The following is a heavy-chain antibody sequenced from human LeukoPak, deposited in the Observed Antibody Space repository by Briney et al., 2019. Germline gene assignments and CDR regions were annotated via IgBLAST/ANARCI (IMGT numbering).Heavy chain of an antibody. V-gene: IGHV3-23*01. D-gene: IGHD3-3*01. CDR1: GFTFCISA. CDR3: AKSFDFSNGHSPILTPFDS. CDR2: ISARGIST. Sequence: GGSLRLSCAASGFTFCISAMSWVHQAPGKGLEWVSSISARGISTYYADSVKGRFTISRDNSKNTLYLRMNSLRGDDIGVYYCAKSFDFSNGHSPILTPFDSWGQGTLVSVSS. J-gene: IGHJ4*02.